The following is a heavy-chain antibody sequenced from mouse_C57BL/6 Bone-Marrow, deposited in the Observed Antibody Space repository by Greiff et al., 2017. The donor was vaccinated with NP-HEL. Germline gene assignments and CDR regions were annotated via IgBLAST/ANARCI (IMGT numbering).Heavy chain of an antibody. Sequence: VQLKESGPELVKPGDSVKISCKASGYSFTGYFMNWVMQSHGKSLEWIGRINPYNGDTFYNQKFKGKATLTVDKSSSTAHMELRSLTSEDSAVYYCAPYYYGSSYVGYYAMDYWGQGTSVTVSS. CDR3: APYYYGSSYVGYYAMDY. CDR2: INPYNGDT. V-gene: IGHV1-20*01. J-gene: IGHJ4*01. CDR1: GYSFTGYF. D-gene: IGHD1-1*01.